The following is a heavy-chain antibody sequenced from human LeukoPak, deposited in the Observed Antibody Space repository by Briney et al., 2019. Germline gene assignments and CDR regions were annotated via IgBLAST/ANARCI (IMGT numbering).Heavy chain of an antibody. CDR2: ISYDGSDK. V-gene: IGHV3-30*03. CDR3: ARGGTTYQDY. Sequence: SGGSLRLSCAASGFIFRSYGMHWVRQAPGKGLEWVAVISYDGSDKYYADSVKGRFTISRDNSKNTLYLQMNSLRAEDTAVYYCARGGTTYQDYWGRGTLVTVSS. CDR1: GFIFRSYG. D-gene: IGHD4-11*01. J-gene: IGHJ4*02.